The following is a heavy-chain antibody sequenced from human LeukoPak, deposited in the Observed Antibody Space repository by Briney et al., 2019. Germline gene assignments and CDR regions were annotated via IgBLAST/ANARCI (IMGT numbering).Heavy chain of an antibody. D-gene: IGHD6-19*01. V-gene: IGHV3-74*01. CDR1: GFTFITYW. CDR3: ARVSIGWYHFDY. Sequence: GGSLRLSCAASGFTFITYWMHWVRQAPGKGLVWVSRINPDGSTTSYADSVKGRFTVSRDNAKNTLYLQMNSLRAEDTAVYYCARVSIGWYHFDYWGQGTLDTVSS. J-gene: IGHJ4*02. CDR2: INPDGSTT.